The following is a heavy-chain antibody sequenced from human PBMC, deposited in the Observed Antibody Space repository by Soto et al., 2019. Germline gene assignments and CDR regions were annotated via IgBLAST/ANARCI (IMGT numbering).Heavy chain of an antibody. J-gene: IGHJ4*02. Sequence: EVQLVESGGGLVQPGGSLRLSCAASGFSFSSYWMHWVRQVPGKGLEWVSRIKSDGSGIAYADSVKGRFTISRDNGKNTLYLQMNSLRADDTAVYYCARNFRDYWGQGTLVTASS. CDR1: GFSFSSYW. CDR2: IKSDGSGI. D-gene: IGHD3-10*01. CDR3: ARNFRDY. V-gene: IGHV3-74*01.